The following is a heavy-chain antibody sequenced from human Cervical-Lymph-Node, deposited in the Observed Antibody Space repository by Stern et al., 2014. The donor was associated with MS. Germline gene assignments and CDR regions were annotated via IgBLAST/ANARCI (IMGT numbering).Heavy chain of an antibody. Sequence: VQLVESGAEVKKPAASVKVSCKASGYTFTSDYMHWVRQAPGQGLEWVGIINHNGGRTSYAQKFQSRVTMTRDTSTSTVHMELSSLRSEDTAVYYCARQNYYNGMDVWGQGTTVIVSS. CDR2: INHNGGRT. CDR3: ARQNYYNGMDV. D-gene: IGHD2/OR15-2a*01. V-gene: IGHV1-46*01. J-gene: IGHJ6*02. CDR1: GYTFTSDY.